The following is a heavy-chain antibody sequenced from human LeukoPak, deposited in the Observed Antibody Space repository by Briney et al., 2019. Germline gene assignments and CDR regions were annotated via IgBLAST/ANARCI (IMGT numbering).Heavy chain of an antibody. CDR1: GGSISSGGCY. J-gene: IGHJ4*02. CDR2: IYYSGST. D-gene: IGHD1-1*01. Sequence: SETLSLTCTVSGGSISSGGCYWSWIRQHPGKGLEWIGYIYYSGSTYYNPSLKSRVTISVDTSKNQFSLKLSSVTAADTAVYYCAHSYNWNYYYWGQGTLVTVSS. V-gene: IGHV4-31*03. CDR3: AHSYNWNYYY.